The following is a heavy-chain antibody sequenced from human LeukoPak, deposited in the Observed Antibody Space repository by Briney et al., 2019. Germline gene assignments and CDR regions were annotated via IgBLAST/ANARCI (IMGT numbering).Heavy chain of an antibody. V-gene: IGHV3-30*18. D-gene: IGHD1-26*01. CDR2: ISYDGSNR. CDR3: AKLATGELLDLDY. CDR1: GFTFSSYG. Sequence: GGSLRLSCAASGFTFSSYGMHWVRQAPGKGLEWVAVISYDGSNRYYADSVKGRFTISRDNSKNTLYLQMNSLRAEDTAVYYCAKLATGELLDLDYWGQGTLVTVSS. J-gene: IGHJ4*02.